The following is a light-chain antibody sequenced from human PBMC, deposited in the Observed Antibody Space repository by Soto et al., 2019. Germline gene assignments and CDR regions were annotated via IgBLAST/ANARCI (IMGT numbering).Light chain of an antibody. J-gene: IGKJ1*01. CDR2: DAS. V-gene: IGKV3-11*01. CDR3: QQYHNWPSWT. Sequence: EIVLTQSPATLSLSPGERATLSCRASQSVSSYLVWYQQKPGQAPRLLIYDASNRATGIPARFSGSGSGTDFTLTISSLEPEDFAVYHCQQYHNWPSWTFGQGTKVEIK. CDR1: QSVSSY.